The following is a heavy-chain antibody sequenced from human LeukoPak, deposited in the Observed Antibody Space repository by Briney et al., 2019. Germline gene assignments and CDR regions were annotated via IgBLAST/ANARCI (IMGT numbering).Heavy chain of an antibody. CDR3: ARAEDYYDSSGYYIREFDY. CDR1: GGTFSSYT. D-gene: IGHD3-22*01. Sequence: SVTVSCKASGGTFSSYTISWVRQAPGQGLEWMGRIIPILGIANYAQKFQGRVTITADKSTSTAYMELSSLRSEDTAVYYCARAEDYYDSSGYYIREFDYWGQGTLVTVSS. J-gene: IGHJ4*02. CDR2: IIPILGIA. V-gene: IGHV1-69*02.